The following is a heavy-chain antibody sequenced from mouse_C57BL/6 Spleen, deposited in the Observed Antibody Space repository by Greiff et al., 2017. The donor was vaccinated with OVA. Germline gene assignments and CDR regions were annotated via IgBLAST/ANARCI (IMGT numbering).Heavy chain of an antibody. J-gene: IGHJ2*01. Sequence: QVQLQQPGAELVRPGSSVKLSCKASGYTFTSYWMHWVKQRPIQGLEWIGNIDPSDSETHYNQKFKDKATLTVDNSSSTAYMQLSSLTSEDSAVYYCARRDWYLDYWGQGTTLTVSS. CDR3: ARRDWYLDY. V-gene: IGHV1-52*01. CDR2: IDPSDSET. CDR1: GYTFTSYW.